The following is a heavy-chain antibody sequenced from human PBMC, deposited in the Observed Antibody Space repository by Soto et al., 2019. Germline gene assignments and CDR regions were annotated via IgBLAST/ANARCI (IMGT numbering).Heavy chain of an antibody. CDR1: GGSISSGGYY. J-gene: IGHJ4*02. Sequence: QVQLQESGPGLVKPSQTLSLTCTVSGGSISSGGYYWSWIRQPPGKGLEWIGYISYSGKTYYNPSLQSRVAISAGTSKIQFSLKLGSMTAADTAVYYCARGYIWGSYRQYYFDYWGQGTLVTVSS. CDR2: ISYSGKT. CDR3: ARGYIWGSYRQYYFDY. D-gene: IGHD3-16*02. V-gene: IGHV4-31*03.